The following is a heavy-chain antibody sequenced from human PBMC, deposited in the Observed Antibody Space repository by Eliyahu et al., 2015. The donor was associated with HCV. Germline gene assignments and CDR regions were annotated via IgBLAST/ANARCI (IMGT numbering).Heavy chain of an antibody. Sequence: QLQLQESGPGLVKPSETLSLTCTVSGGXISSXSYYWGWIRQPPGXGXEWIGSIYYSGSTYYNPSLKSRVTISVDTSKXQFSLKLSSVTAADTAVYYCAREGYSSSGIDYWGQGTLVTVSS. D-gene: IGHD6-13*01. CDR1: GGXISSXSYY. V-gene: IGHV4-39*07. CDR3: AREGYSSSGIDY. CDR2: IYYSGST. J-gene: IGHJ4*02.